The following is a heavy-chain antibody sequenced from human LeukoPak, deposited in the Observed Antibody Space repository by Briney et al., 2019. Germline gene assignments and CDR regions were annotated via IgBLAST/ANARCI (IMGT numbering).Heavy chain of an antibody. Sequence: QPGGSLRLSCAASGFTFTSYAMSSVRQAPGKGLEWVSSISGSGGSTYYADSVKGRFTISRDNSKNTLYQQMNSLRAEDTAVYYCGRDPTTLLWAVILVWGQGTLVTVSS. CDR1: GFTFTSYA. CDR3: GRDPTTLLWAVILV. V-gene: IGHV3-23*01. CDR2: ISGSGGST. J-gene: IGHJ1*01. D-gene: IGHD2/OR15-2a*01.